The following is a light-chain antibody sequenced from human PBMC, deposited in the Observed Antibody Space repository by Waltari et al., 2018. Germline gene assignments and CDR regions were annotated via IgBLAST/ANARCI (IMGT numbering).Light chain of an antibody. V-gene: IGKV1-5*03. CDR1: QSISSW. J-gene: IGKJ2*01. CDR3: QQYNSYSRMYT. Sequence: DIQMTQSPSTLSASVGDRVTITCRSSQSISSWLAWYQQKPGKAPKLLIYKASSLESGVPSRFSGSGSGTEFALTISSLQPDEFATYYCQQYNSYSRMYTFGQGTKLEIK. CDR2: KAS.